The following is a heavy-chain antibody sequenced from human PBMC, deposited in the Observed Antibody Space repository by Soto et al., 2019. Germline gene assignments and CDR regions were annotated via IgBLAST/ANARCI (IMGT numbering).Heavy chain of an antibody. CDR1: GGSISSGDYY. CDR3: AIVNCSGGSCYSLEYYFDY. D-gene: IGHD2-15*01. V-gene: IGHV4-30-4*01. CDR2: IYYSGST. J-gene: IGHJ4*02. Sequence: PSETLSLTCTVSGGSISSGDYYWSWIRQPPGKGLEWIGYIYYSGSTYYNPSLKSRVTISVDTSKNQFSLKLSSVTAADTAVYYCAIVNCSGGSCYSLEYYFDYWGQGTLVTVSS.